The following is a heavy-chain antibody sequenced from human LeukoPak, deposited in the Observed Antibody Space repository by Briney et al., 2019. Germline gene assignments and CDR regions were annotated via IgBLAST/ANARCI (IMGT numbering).Heavy chain of an antibody. Sequence: GGSLRLSCEASGFTFGRSGMTWVRQTPGKGLEWFSSISSSCNTYYADSVKGRFTISRDNSKNLVNLQMNSLRAEDTAIYYCVKGRMSEDGLDFWGQGSLVTVSS. CDR3: VKGRMSEDGLDF. CDR2: ISSSCNT. J-gene: IGHJ4*02. D-gene: IGHD5-24*01. CDR1: GFTFGRSG. V-gene: IGHV3-23*01.